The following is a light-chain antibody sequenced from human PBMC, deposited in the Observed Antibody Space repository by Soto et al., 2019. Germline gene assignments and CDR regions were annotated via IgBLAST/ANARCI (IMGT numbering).Light chain of an antibody. V-gene: IGLV2-8*01. J-gene: IGLJ1*01. CDR3: LSYADTAYV. CDR2: EVS. Sequence: QSALTQPPSASGSPGQSVTISCAGTSSDVGGYNYVSWYQQYPGKVPKLMISEVSERPSGVPDRFSGSKSGNTAFLTVSGLKAEDEAAYYCLSYADTAYVLGTGTKLT. CDR1: SSDVGGYNY.